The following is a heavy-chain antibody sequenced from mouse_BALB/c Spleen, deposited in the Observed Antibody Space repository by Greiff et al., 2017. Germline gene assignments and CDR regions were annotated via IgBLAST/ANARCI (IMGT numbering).Heavy chain of an antibody. D-gene: IGHD2-14*01. CDR1: GYSFTSYW. Sequence: VQLQQSGTVLARPGASVKMSCKASGYSFTSYWMHWVKQRPGQGLEWIGAIYPGNSDTSYNQKFKGKAKLTAVTSASTAYMELSSLTNEDSAVYYCTRGRYDVAMDYWGQGTSVTVSS. CDR2: IYPGNSDT. J-gene: IGHJ4*01. CDR3: TRGRYDVAMDY. V-gene: IGHV1-5*01.